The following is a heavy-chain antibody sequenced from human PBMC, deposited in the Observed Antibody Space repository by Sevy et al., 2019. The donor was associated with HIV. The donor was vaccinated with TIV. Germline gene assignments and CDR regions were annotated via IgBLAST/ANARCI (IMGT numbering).Heavy chain of an antibody. CDR2: IAVGSGNT. V-gene: IGHV1-58*01. CDR1: GFSFGSKA. D-gene: IGHD1-1*01. Sequence: SSVKVSCKASGFSFGSKAVHWVRQVGGPSLEYIGWIAVGSGNTRYSQKFLGRVSISSDVSSNTVFMEMTSLRDDDTGIYYCALERLKILAYWSQGARVTVSS. J-gene: IGHJ4*02. CDR3: ALERLKILAY.